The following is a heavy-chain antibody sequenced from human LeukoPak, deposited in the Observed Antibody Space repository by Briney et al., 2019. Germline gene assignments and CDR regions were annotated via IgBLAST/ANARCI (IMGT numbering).Heavy chain of an antibody. Sequence: PSETLSLTCAVYGGSFSGYYWSWIRQPPGKGLEWIGEINHSGSTNYNPSLKSRVTISVDTSKNRFSLKLSSVTAADTAVYYCARGSYIVVVVAATASLFHYYGMDVWGQGTTVTVSS. CDR2: INHSGST. CDR3: ARGSYIVVVVAATASLFHYYGMDV. V-gene: IGHV4-34*01. J-gene: IGHJ6*02. CDR1: GGSFSGYY. D-gene: IGHD2-15*01.